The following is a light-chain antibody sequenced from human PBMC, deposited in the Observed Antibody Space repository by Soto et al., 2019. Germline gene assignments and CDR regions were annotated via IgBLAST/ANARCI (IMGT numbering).Light chain of an antibody. CDR2: KAS. Sequence: DIQMTQSPSTLSASVVDRVTITCRASQPISTWLAWYQEKPGKAPKLLIYKASTLKSGVPSRFSGSGSGTEFTLTISSLQPDDFATYYCQHYNSYSEAFGQGTKVDIK. J-gene: IGKJ1*01. V-gene: IGKV1-5*03. CDR1: QPISTW. CDR3: QHYNSYSEA.